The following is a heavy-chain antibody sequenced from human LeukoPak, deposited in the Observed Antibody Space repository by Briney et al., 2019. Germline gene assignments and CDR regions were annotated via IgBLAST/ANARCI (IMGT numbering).Heavy chain of an antibody. J-gene: IGHJ3*02. V-gene: IGHV5-51*01. D-gene: IGHD3-22*01. CDR1: GYSFTSYW. Sequence: GSLKISCKGSGYSFTSYWIGWVRQMPGKGLEWMGMIYPGWKGARYSPSFQRQVPISPGESISPAYLQWSSLKASDTAMHYCARAYTTYYYDSTGYNHDAFDIWGQGTMVT. CDR3: ARAYTTYYYDSTGYNHDAFDI. CDR2: IYPGWKGA.